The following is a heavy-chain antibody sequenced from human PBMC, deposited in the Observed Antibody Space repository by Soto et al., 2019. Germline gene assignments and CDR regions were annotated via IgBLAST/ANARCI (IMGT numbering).Heavy chain of an antibody. CDR2: LNHSGST. V-gene: IGHV4-34*01. CDR1: RGSFSGYC. J-gene: IGHJ4*02. Sequence: SETLRLTCPPYRGSFSGYCWGWSREASGKGLESIRGLNHSGSTNYNPSLKSRVTISVDTSKNQFSLKLSSVTAADTAVYYCARGLAYYDFWSGYYQVTPYYFDYWGQGTLVTVSS. D-gene: IGHD3-3*01. CDR3: ARGLAYYDFWSGYYQVTPYYFDY.